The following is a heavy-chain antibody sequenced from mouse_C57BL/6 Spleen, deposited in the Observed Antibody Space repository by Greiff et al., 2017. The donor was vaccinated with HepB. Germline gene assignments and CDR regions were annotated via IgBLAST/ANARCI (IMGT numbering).Heavy chain of an antibody. CDR3: ARTGYSPGDY. CDR2: IDPSDSYT. CDR1: GYTFTSYW. J-gene: IGHJ2*01. D-gene: IGHD2-3*01. Sequence: QVQLQQSGAELVRPGTSVKLSCKASGYTFTSYWMHWVKQRPGQGLEWIGVIDPSDSYTNYNQKFKGKATLTVDTSSSTAYMQLSSLTSEDSAVYYCARTGYSPGDYWGQGTTLTVSS. V-gene: IGHV1-59*01.